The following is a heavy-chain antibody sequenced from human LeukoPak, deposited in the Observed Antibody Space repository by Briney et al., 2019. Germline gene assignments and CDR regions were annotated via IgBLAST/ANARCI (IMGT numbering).Heavy chain of an antibody. V-gene: IGHV4-59*01. CDR3: ARSSPVPEY. Sequence: PSETLSLTCTVSGGSIINSYWSWIRQPPGKGLEWIGYIHSDGRTHYNPSLQSRVTISVDTSKNQFSLKLTSMTTADTAVYHCARSSPVPEYWGQGIPVTVSS. CDR2: IHSDGRT. CDR1: GGSIINSY. J-gene: IGHJ1*01.